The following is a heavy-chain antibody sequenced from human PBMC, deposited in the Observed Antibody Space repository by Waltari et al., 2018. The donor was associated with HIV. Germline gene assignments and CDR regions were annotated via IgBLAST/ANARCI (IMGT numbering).Heavy chain of an antibody. CDR2: IYYSGST. V-gene: IGHV4-39*07. CDR3: ARVPYYYDSSGYTV. J-gene: IGHJ4*02. CDR1: GGPISSRSFY. D-gene: IGHD3-22*01. Sequence: QLQLQESGPGLVQPSETLSLTCAVPGGPISSRSFYWGWHRQPPGKGLEWIGSIYYSGSTYYNPSLKSRVTISVDTSKNQFSLKLSSVTAADTAVYYCARVPYYYDSSGYTVWGQGTLVTVSS.